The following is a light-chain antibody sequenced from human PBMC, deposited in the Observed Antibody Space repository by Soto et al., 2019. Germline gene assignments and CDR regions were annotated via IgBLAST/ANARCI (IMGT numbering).Light chain of an antibody. V-gene: IGLV2-14*01. CDR3: SSYTRSSPRV. J-gene: IGLJ3*02. CDR1: SSDVGGYNY. CDR2: DVS. Sequence: QSALTQPAYVSGSPGQSSTISCTGTSSDVGGYNYFSGYQKHQGKAPKLMISDVSNRPSGGSNRFSGSKSCNTASLTISGLQAEDEADYYCSSYTRSSPRVFGGGTKLTVL.